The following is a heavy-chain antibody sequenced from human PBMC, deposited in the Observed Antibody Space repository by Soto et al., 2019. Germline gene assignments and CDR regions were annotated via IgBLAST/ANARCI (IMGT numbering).Heavy chain of an antibody. Sequence: ASVKVSCKASGYTFTSYGISWVRQAPGQGLEWMGWISAYNGNTNYAQKLQGGVTMTTDTSTSTAYMELRSLRSDDTAVYYCVRVSGSYYMQYFQHWGQGTLVTVSS. J-gene: IGHJ1*01. CDR2: ISAYNGNT. CDR3: VRVSGSYYMQYFQH. CDR1: GYTFTSYG. D-gene: IGHD1-26*01. V-gene: IGHV1-18*04.